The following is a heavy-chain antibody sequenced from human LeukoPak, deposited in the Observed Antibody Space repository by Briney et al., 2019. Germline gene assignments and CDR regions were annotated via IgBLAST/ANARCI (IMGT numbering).Heavy chain of an antibody. D-gene: IGHD3-9*01. V-gene: IGHV3-9*01. CDR1: GFTFDDYA. Sequence: SLRLSCAASGFTFDDYAMLWVRQAPGEGLEWVSCIRWNSGSIGYADCVKGRFTISRDNAKNSLYLQMNSLRAEDTALYYCAKDSTYDILPGYGFAYWGQGTLVTVSS. CDR2: IRWNSGSI. J-gene: IGHJ4*02. CDR3: AKDSTYDILPGYGFAY.